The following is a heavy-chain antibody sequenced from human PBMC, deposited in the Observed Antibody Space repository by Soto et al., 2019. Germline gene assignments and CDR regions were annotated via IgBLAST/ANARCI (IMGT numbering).Heavy chain of an antibody. CDR2: IYPGDSDT. Sequence: PGESLKISCKGSGYSFTNYWIGWVRQMPGKGPEWMGIIYPGDSDTRYSPSFQGQVTISADKSISTAYLQWSSLKASDTAMYYCARVPVTSWILFDPWGQGTLVTGSS. V-gene: IGHV5-51*01. J-gene: IGHJ5*02. CDR3: ARVPVTSWILFDP. D-gene: IGHD4-17*01. CDR1: GYSFTNYW.